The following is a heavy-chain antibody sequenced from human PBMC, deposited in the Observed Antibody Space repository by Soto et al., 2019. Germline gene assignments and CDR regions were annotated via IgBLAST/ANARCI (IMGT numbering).Heavy chain of an antibody. D-gene: IGHD6-13*01. V-gene: IGHV1-8*01. CDR2: MNPNSGNT. Sequence: QVQLVQSGAEVKKPGASVKVSCKASGYTFTSYDINWVRQATGQGLEWMGWMNPNSGNTGYAQKFQGRVTMTRNTSISTAYMELSSLSSADTAVYYCAREGIAAAGTGMNFGYWGQGTLVTVSS. CDR3: AREGIAAAGTGMNFGY. J-gene: IGHJ4*02. CDR1: GYTFTSYD.